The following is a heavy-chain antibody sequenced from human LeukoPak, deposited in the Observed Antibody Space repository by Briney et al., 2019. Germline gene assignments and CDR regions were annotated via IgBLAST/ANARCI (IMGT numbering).Heavy chain of an antibody. CDR3: AKDDRYYDSSGYGYFDY. Sequence: PGGSLRLSCAASGFTFSSYAMSWVRQAPGKGLEWVSAISGSGGSTYYADSVKGRFTIARDNSKNTMYLQMNSLRAEDTAVYYCAKDDRYYDSSGYGYFDYWGQGTLVTVSS. CDR1: GFTFSSYA. CDR2: ISGSGGST. V-gene: IGHV3-23*01. D-gene: IGHD3-22*01. J-gene: IGHJ4*02.